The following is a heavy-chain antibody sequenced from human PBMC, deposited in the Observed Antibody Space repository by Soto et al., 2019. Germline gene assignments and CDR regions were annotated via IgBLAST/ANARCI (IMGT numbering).Heavy chain of an antibody. Sequence: GWSLRLSCAASGFTFSSYAMSWVRQAPGKGLEWVSAISGSGGSTYYADSVKGRFTISRDNSKNTLYLQMNSLRAEDTAVYYCAKEKYYYGSGSYYILDYWGQGTLVTVSS. CDR1: GFTFSSYA. CDR3: AKEKYYYGSGSYYILDY. J-gene: IGHJ4*02. V-gene: IGHV3-23*01. D-gene: IGHD3-10*01. CDR2: ISGSGGST.